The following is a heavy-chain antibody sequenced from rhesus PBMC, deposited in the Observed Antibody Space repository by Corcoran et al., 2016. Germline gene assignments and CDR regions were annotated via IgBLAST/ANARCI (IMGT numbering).Heavy chain of an antibody. CDR1: GGSISGYY. CDR2: IGGSSGST. V-gene: IGHV4-165*01. Sequence: QVQLQESGPGVVKPSETLSLTCAVSGGSISGYYLWSWIRQPPGKGRGWIGYIGGSSGSTNYNPSLKNRVTISRDTSKNQFSLKLSSVTAADTAVFYCARAVGEPGFDVWGPGVLVTVSS. CDR3: ARAVGEPGFDV. J-gene: IGHJ5-1*01. D-gene: IGHD1-44*01.